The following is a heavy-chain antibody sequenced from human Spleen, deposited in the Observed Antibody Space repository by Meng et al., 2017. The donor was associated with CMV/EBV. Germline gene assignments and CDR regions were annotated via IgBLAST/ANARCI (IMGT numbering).Heavy chain of an antibody. V-gene: IGHV1-2*02. CDR3: ARGGARVEDLHTLYYYNGMDF. CDR2: IHPHRGDT. CDR1: GYTFTAHY. J-gene: IGHJ6*02. D-gene: IGHD2-15*01. Sequence: ASVKVSCKASGYTFTAHYFHWVRQAPGQGLEWMGWIHPHRGDTNYAQQFQGRVTLTRDTSINTGYMELTRLTSDDTAVYYCARGGARVEDLHTLYYYNGMDFWGQGTTVTVSS.